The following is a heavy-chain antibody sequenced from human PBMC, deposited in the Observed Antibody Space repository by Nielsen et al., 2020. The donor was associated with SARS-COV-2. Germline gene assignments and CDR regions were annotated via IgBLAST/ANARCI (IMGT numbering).Heavy chain of an antibody. D-gene: IGHD3-10*01. CDR2: IYYPGIYRGIT. CDR3: ARGWRSAELLPLEY. CDR1: GDSISGYY. Sequence: SETLSLTCSVSGDSISGYYWNWIRQPPGKGLEWIGYIYYPGIYRGITNYHPSLNSRVTISLDTSKHQFSLDLTSVTAADTAVYYCARGWRSAELLPLEYWGQGTPVTVSS. V-gene: IGHV4-59*13. J-gene: IGHJ4*02.